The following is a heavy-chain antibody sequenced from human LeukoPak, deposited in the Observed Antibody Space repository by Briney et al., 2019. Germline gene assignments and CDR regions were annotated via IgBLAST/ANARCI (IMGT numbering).Heavy chain of an antibody. CDR1: GGSISSSNW. V-gene: IGHV4-4*02. J-gene: IGHJ4*02. CDR3: YSYGSGSSPNYYYFDY. CDR2: IYHSGST. D-gene: IGHD3-10*01. Sequence: SETLSLTCAVSGGSISSSNWWSWVRQPPGKGLEWIGEIYHSGSTNYNPSLKSRVTISVDKSKNQFSLKLSSVTAADTAVYYCYSYGSGSSPNYYYFDYWGQGTLVTVSS.